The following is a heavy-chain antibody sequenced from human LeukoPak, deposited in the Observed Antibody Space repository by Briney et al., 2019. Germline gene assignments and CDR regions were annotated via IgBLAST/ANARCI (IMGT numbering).Heavy chain of an antibody. Sequence: EASVKVSCKASGYTFTVYYIHWVRQAPGQGLEWMGWINPNSGGTNYAQKLQGRVTMTRDTSISTAYMELRSLRSDDTAVYYCARDLYYDSSGFDYWGQGTLVTVSS. D-gene: IGHD3-22*01. V-gene: IGHV1-2*02. CDR3: ARDLYYDSSGFDY. J-gene: IGHJ4*02. CDR1: GYTFTVYY. CDR2: INPNSGGT.